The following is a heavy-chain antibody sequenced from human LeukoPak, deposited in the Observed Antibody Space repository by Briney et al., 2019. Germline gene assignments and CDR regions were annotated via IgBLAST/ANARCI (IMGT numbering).Heavy chain of an antibody. V-gene: IGHV3-23*01. CDR3: AKAPYYYDSSGYGADY. CDR2: ISGSGGST. D-gene: IGHD3-22*01. CDR1: GFSFSSYA. Sequence: GGSLRLSCAASGFSFSSYAMSWVRQAPGKRLEWVSSISGSGGSTFYADSVKGRFTISRDNSKNTLYLQMDSLRAEDTAVYYCAKAPYYYDSSGYGADYWGQGTLVTVSS. J-gene: IGHJ4*02.